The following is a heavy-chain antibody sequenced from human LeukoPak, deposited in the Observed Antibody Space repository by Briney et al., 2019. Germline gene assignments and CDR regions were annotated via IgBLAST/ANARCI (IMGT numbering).Heavy chain of an antibody. D-gene: IGHD6-13*01. J-gene: IGHJ4*02. V-gene: IGHV3-30*01. Sequence: GGSLRLSCAASGFTFSSYAMHWVRQAPGKGLEWVAVISYEGSNKYYADSVKGRFTISRDNSKNTLYLQMNSLRAEDTAVYYCAREAGIAAAGTLNYWGQGTLVTVSS. CDR3: AREAGIAAAGTLNY. CDR1: GFTFSSYA. CDR2: ISYEGSNK.